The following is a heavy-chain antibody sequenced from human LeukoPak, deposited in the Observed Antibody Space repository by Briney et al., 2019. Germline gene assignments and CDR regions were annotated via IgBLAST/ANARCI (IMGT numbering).Heavy chain of an antibody. CDR3: ARELEKLLWFGEFDDAFDI. V-gene: IGHV1-69*13. CDR2: IIPIFGTA. CDR1: GGTFSSYA. J-gene: IGHJ3*02. Sequence: GASVKVSCKVSGGTFSSYAISWVRQAPGQGLEWMGGIIPIFGTANYAQKFQGRVTITADESTSTAYMELSSLRSEDTAVYYCARELEKLLWFGEFDDAFDIWGQGTMVTVSS. D-gene: IGHD3-10*01.